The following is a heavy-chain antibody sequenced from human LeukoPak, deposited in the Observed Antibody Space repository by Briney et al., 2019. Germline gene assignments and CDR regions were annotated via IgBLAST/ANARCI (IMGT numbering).Heavy chain of an antibody. CDR1: GFTLSHYS. Sequence: GGSLRHPCAGSGFTLSHYSMKWVGPAPGKGLEGVAFICSGSSYISYADSVKGRFTISRDNAKNSLYLQMSSLRVEDTAMYYCARDRYSSGRDAFDIWGQGTMVTVSS. J-gene: IGHJ3*02. V-gene: IGHV3-21*01. D-gene: IGHD6-19*01. CDR3: ARDRYSSGRDAFDI. CDR2: ICSGSSYI.